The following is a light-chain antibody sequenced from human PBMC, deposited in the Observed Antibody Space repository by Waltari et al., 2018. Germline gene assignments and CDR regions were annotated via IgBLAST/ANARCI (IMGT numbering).Light chain of an antibody. CDR1: SSDIGGYNR. CDR2: EVS. V-gene: IGLV2-8*01. CDR3: SSYAGSNTFL. J-gene: IGLJ2*01. Sequence: QAALTQPPSMSGSPGQSVTIPCTGNSSDIGGYNRFSWYQQLPGKAPKLMIFEVSQRPSGVSDRFSGSKSGNTASLTISGLQAEDEADYYCSSYAGSNTFLFGGGTRLTAL.